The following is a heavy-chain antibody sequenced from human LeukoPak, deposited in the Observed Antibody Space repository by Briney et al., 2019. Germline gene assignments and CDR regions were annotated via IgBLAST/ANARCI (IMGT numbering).Heavy chain of an antibody. CDR2: INWNGGST. CDR3: AREYTAMVTAYFDY. J-gene: IGHJ4*02. CDR1: GFTFDDYG. Sequence: GGSLRLSCAASGFTFDDYGMSWVRQAPGKGLEWVSGINWNGGSTGYADSVKGRFTISRDNAKNSLYLQMNSLRAEDTALYYCAREYTAMVTAYFDYWGQGTLVTVSS. V-gene: IGHV3-20*04. D-gene: IGHD5-18*01.